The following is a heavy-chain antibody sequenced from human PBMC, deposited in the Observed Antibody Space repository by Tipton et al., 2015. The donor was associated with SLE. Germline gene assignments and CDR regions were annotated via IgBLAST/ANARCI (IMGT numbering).Heavy chain of an antibody. D-gene: IGHD3-16*01. CDR3: TRDASGGYNWFDP. V-gene: IGHV4-59*01. J-gene: IGHJ5*02. CDR2: VYYSGSA. Sequence: TLSLTCSVSDGSITSYHWSWIRQSPGKGLEWIGPVYYSGSANYNPSLTSRVTISVDTSKNQFSLRLGSVTAADTAVYYCTRDASGGYNWFDPWGRGTLVTVSS. CDR1: DGSITSYH.